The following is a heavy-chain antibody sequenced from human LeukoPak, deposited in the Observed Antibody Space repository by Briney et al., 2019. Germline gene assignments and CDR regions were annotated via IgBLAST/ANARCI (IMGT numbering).Heavy chain of an antibody. J-gene: IGHJ5*02. V-gene: IGHV1-2*02. D-gene: IGHD2-2*01. Sequence: ASVKVSCKASGYTFTGYYMHWVRQAPGQGHEWMGWINPNSGGTNYAQKFQGRVTMTRDTSISTAYMELSRLRSDDTAVYYCARDLGCSSTSCYVPNWFDPWGQGTLVTVSS. CDR1: GYTFTGYY. CDR3: ARDLGCSSTSCYVPNWFDP. CDR2: INPNSGGT.